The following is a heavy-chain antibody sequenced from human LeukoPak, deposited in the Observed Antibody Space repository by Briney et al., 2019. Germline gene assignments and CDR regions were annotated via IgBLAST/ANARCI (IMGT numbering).Heavy chain of an antibody. J-gene: IGHJ4*02. Sequence: SGGSLRLSCAASGFTFSSYSMNWVRQAPGEGLEWVSSISSSSSYIYYADSVKGRFTISRDNAKNSLYLQMNSLRDEDTAVCYCARVATSDSSGYCDYWGQGTLVTVSS. V-gene: IGHV3-21*01. CDR2: ISSSSSYI. CDR1: GFTFSSYS. CDR3: ARVATSDSSGYCDY. D-gene: IGHD3-22*01.